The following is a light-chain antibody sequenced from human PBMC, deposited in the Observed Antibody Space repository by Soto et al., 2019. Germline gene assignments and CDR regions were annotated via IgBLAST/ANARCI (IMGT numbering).Light chain of an antibody. V-gene: IGLV2-14*01. CDR2: DVT. J-gene: IGLJ2*01. CDR1: SSDVGGYNY. CDR3: SSYTSSRTLV. Sequence: QSVLTQPASVSGSPGQSITISCTGTSSDVGGYNYVSWYQQHPGKVPKLMIYDVTNRPSGVSNRFSGSKSGNTASLTISGLQAEDEADYYCSSYTSSRTLVFGGGTKLTVL.